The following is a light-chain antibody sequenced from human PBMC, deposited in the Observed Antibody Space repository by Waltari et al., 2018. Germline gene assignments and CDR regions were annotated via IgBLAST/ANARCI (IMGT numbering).Light chain of an antibody. CDR3: SSYMDSTTLEL. CDR1: SSDIGSYNY. CDR2: DVT. J-gene: IGLJ2*01. Sequence: QSALTQPASVSGSPGQSITISCTGTSSDIGSYNYVSWYQQQPGKAANLIIFDVTNRPPGVSNRLSASKTGNKASLITSGLQGEDEADYYCSSYMDSTTLELFGGGTSLTVL. V-gene: IGLV2-14*03.